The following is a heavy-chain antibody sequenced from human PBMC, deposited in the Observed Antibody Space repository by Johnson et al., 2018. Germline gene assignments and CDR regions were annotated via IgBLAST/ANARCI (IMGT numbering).Heavy chain of an antibody. CDR3: SRNIRSDWHDVFDL. Sequence: DRLVQAGGGLVEPGRSLRLSCTASGFNFGDYAMSWFRQDPGKGLEWVSFIRSKPYGGTIEYAAAVGGRFTFSRDDYKSIAYLQMNSLKIEDTAGNYCSRNIRSDWHDVFDLWGQGTMVTVSS. CDR2: IRSKPYGGTI. V-gene: IGHV3-49*03. J-gene: IGHJ3*01. D-gene: IGHD6-19*01. CDR1: GFNFGDYA.